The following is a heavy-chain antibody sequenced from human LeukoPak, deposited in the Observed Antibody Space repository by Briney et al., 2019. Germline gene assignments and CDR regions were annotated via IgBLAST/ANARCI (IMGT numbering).Heavy chain of an antibody. V-gene: IGHV3-21*01. Sequence: GGSLRLSCAASGFTFSSYSMNWVRQAPGKGLEWVSSISSSSSYIYYADSVKGRFTISRDNAKNSLYLQMNSLRAEDTAVYYCASARSYSSGWYSKYYFDYWGQGTLVTVSS. J-gene: IGHJ4*02. D-gene: IGHD6-19*01. CDR1: GFTFSSYS. CDR3: ASARSYSSGWYSKYYFDY. CDR2: ISSSSSYI.